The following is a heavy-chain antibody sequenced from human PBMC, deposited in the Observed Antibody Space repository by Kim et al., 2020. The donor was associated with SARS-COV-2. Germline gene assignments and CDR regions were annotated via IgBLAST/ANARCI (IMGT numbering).Heavy chain of an antibody. CDR3: AKVNAVFKIYPTRGAFDI. J-gene: IGHJ3*02. D-gene: IGHD3-9*01. CDR1: GFSFNNYA. Sequence: GGSLRLSCAASGFSFNNYAMHWVRQAPGKGLQWVAGISNEGSKKYYADSVQGRFTVSRDSSKNMLYLQMNSLRPEDTAMYFCAKVNAVFKIYPTRGAFDIWGRGTRVTVSS. V-gene: IGHV3-30*18. CDR2: ISNEGSKK.